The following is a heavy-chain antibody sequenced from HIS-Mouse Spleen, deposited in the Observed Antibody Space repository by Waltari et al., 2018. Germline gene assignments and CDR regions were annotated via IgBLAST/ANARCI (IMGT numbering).Heavy chain of an antibody. V-gene: IGHV3-30*18. D-gene: IGHD6-6*01. J-gene: IGHJ4*02. CDR2: ISYDGSNK. Sequence: QVQLVESGGGVVKPGRSLRLSCSASGFTFSSYGMHWVRPAPGKGLEWVAVISYDGSNKYYADSVKGRFTISRDNSKNTLYLQMNSLRAEDTAVYYCAKGSTTSIAARFDYWGQGTLVTVSS. CDR3: AKGSTTSIAARFDY. CDR1: GFTFSSYG.